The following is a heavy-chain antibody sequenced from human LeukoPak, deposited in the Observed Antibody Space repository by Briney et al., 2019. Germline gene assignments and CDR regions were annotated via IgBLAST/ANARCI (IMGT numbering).Heavy chain of an antibody. V-gene: IGHV3-21*01. CDR1: GFTFSSYS. D-gene: IGHD5-24*01. CDR2: ISSSSYI. J-gene: IGHJ5*02. Sequence: GGSLRLSCAASGFTFSSYSMNWVRQAPGKGLEWVSSISSSSYIYYADSVKGRFTISRDNAKNSLYLQMNSLRAEDTAVYYCARDSFGYRGPFDPWGQGTLVTDSS. CDR3: ARDSFGYRGPFDP.